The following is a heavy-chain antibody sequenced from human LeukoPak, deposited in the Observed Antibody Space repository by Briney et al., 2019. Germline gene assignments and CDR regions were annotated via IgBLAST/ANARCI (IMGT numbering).Heavy chain of an antibody. CDR3: ARGATMVRGVYWFDP. V-gene: IGHV6-1*01. CDR2: TYYRSKWYN. Sequence: SQTLSLTCAISGDSVSSNSAAWNWIRRSPSRGLEWLGSTYYRSKWYNDYAVSVKSRITINPDTSKNPFSLQLNSVTPEDTAVYYCARGATMVRGVYWFDPWGQGTLVTVSS. J-gene: IGHJ5*02. D-gene: IGHD3-10*01. CDR1: GDSVSSNSAA.